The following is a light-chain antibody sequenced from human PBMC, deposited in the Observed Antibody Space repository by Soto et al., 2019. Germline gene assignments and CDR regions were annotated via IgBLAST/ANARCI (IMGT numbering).Light chain of an antibody. CDR1: EGITTY. J-gene: IGKJ4*01. CDR2: GAS. V-gene: IGKV1-9*01. CDR3: QQVKSFPLT. Sequence: IELTQSPPFLSASVGXRXTXXXXADEGITTYLAWYQQQPGKAPKVLIYGASTLQNGVPPRFSGSGSGTEFTLTISSLQPEXFATXYCQQVKSFPLTFGGGTKVEVK.